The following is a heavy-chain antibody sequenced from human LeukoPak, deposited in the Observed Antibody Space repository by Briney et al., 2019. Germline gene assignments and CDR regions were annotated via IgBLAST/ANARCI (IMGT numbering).Heavy chain of an antibody. V-gene: IGHV4-59*01. J-gene: IGHJ5*02. Sequence: SETLSLTCTVSGGSISSYYWSWIQQPPGKGLEWIGYIYYSGSTNYNPSLKSRVTISVDTSKNQFSLKLNSVTAADTAVYYCARDAYNYGYSFGPWGQGTLVTASS. CDR3: ARDAYNYGYSFGP. CDR2: IYYSGST. D-gene: IGHD5-18*01. CDR1: GGSISSYY.